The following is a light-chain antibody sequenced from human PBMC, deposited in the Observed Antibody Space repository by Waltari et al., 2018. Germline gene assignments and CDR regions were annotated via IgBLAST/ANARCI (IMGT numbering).Light chain of an antibody. Sequence: QSVLTQPPSVSAAPGQRVTISCSGGSSNIGNNYVSWYRQFPGTAPKLLIYEDGERPSGIPGRFSGSKSGTSATLDITGLQAGDEADDYCGTWDSSLSGAVFGGGTHLTVL. CDR3: GTWDSSLSGAV. V-gene: IGLV1-51*02. CDR1: SSNIGNNY. CDR2: EDG. J-gene: IGLJ7*01.